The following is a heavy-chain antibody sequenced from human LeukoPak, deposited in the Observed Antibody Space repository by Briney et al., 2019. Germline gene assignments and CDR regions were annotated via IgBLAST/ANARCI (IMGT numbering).Heavy chain of an antibody. CDR2: VTRGGGRT. J-gene: IGHJ4*02. V-gene: IGHV3-23*01. Sequence: PGGSLRLSCAASGFTFSTYAMRWLRQAPGKGLVWGSTVTRGGGRTYYADSVKGRFTISRDNAKKPLYLQMNSLRAEDTAVYYCAKAPRSGMIVVALYYFDYWGQGTLVTVSS. D-gene: IGHD3-22*01. CDR3: AKAPRSGMIVVALYYFDY. CDR1: GFTFSTYA.